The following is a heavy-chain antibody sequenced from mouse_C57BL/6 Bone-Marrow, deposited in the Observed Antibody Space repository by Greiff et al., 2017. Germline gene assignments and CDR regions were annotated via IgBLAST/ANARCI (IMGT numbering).Heavy chain of an antibody. CDR3: AREFRAMDY. Sequence: QVQLQQSGAELVRPGSSVKLSCKASGYTFTSYWMDWVKQRPGQGLEWIGNIYPSDSETHYNQKFKDKATLTVDKSSSTACMQLSSLTSEDSAVYYCAREFRAMDYWGQGTSVTVSS. CDR2: IYPSDSET. J-gene: IGHJ4*01. V-gene: IGHV1-61*01. CDR1: GYTFTSYW.